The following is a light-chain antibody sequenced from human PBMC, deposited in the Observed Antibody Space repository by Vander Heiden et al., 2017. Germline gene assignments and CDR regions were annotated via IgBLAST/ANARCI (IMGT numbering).Light chain of an antibody. CDR2: GTS. J-gene: IGKJ3*01. V-gene: IGKV3-15*01. CDR3: QQYNNWSLT. CDR1: QSVSSN. Sequence: EIVMTQSPAPLSVSPGESATLPCRASQSVSSNFAWSQQTPAQAPGLLIYGTSTRATGSPARCSGSGSWTEYTLTISSLQSEDVAVVYCQQYNNWSLTFGPGTKVDIK.